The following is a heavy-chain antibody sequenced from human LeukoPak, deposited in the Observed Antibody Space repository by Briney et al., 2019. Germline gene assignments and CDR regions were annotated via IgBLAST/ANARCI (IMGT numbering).Heavy chain of an antibody. J-gene: IGHJ4*02. CDR2: IYNRGST. D-gene: IGHD3-22*01. Sequence: SETLSLTCTVSGGSVSSNGYFWNWIRQPPGKGLEWIGYIYNRGSTNYNPSLKSRVTISVDTSNNQFSLRLSSVTAADTAVYYCVRSGYFDYWGQGTLVTVSS. V-gene: IGHV4-61*08. CDR3: VRSGYFDY. CDR1: GGSVSSNGYF.